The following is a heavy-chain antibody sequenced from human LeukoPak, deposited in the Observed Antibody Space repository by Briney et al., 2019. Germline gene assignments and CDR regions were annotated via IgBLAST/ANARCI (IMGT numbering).Heavy chain of an antibody. D-gene: IGHD6-19*01. CDR1: GYTFTSYY. CDR3: ARDSRQWLVWGYFDY. Sequence: ASVKVSCKASGYTFTSYYMHWVRQAPGQGLEWMGIINPSGGSTSYAQKSQGRVTMTRDTSTSTVYMELSRLRSEDTAVYYCARDSRQWLVWGYFDYWGQGTLVTVSS. CDR2: INPSGGST. V-gene: IGHV1-46*01. J-gene: IGHJ4*02.